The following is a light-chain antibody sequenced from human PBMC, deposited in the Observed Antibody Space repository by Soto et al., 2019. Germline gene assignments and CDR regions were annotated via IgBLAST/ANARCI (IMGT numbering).Light chain of an antibody. CDR1: SSEVGGYNY. CDR2: EVS. J-gene: IGLJ2*01. V-gene: IGLV2-14*01. CDR3: SSYRNSNTPVV. Sequence: QSALTQPASVSGSPGQPITISCTGTSSEVGGYNYVSWYQHHPGKAPKLMIYEVSNRPSGVSNRFSGSKSGNPASLTISGLQAEDEADYYCSSYRNSNTPVVFGGGTKLTVL.